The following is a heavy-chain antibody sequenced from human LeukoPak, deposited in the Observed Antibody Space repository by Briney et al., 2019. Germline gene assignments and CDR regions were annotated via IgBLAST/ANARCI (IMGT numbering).Heavy chain of an antibody. Sequence: GRSLRLSCAATGFNFSRYGMHWVRQGPGKGLEWVEVISYDGSNKYYADSVKGRFTISRDNSKDTLYLQMNSRRAEIAAVYYCAKDKPLTYCSGGSCSLYYYYGMDVWGQGTTLSVSS. CDR2: ISYDGSNK. D-gene: IGHD2-15*01. J-gene: IGHJ6*02. V-gene: IGHV3-30*18. CDR3: AKDKPLTYCSGGSCSLYYYYGMDV. CDR1: GFNFSRYG.